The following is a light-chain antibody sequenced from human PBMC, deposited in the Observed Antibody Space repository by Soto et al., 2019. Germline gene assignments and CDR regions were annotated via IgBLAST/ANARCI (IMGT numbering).Light chain of an antibody. CDR2: GAS. V-gene: IGKV3-20*01. J-gene: IGKJ3*01. CDR1: QSVSSSY. CDR3: QQYGSSPRFT. Sequence: EIVLTQSPGTLSLSPGERATLSCRASQSVSSSYLAWYQQKPGQAPRLLIYGASSRATGIPDRFSGSGSGTDFTLTISRLEAEDSAVYYCQQYGSSPRFTFGPGTKVDIK.